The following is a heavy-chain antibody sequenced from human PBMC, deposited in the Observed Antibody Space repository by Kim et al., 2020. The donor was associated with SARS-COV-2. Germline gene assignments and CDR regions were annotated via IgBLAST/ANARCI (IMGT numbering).Heavy chain of an antibody. Sequence: SRVTISVDTSKNQLSLKLSSVTAADTAVYYCARDWPIAVAGTVMGHWFDPWGQGTLVTVSS. V-gene: IGHV4-39*07. D-gene: IGHD6-19*01. J-gene: IGHJ5*02. CDR3: ARDWPIAVAGTVMGHWFDP.